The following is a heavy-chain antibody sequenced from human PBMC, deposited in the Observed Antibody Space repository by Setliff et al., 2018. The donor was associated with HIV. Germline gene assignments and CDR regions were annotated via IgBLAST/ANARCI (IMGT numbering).Heavy chain of an antibody. D-gene: IGHD3-10*01. CDR2: IKSKIDGGTT. CDR3: TKDPDTMVRGVSYYYYYMDV. J-gene: IGHJ6*03. Sequence: GGSLRLSCAASGFTFSNDWMSWVRQAPGKGLEWVGRIKSKIDGGTTDYAATVKGRFTISRDYSKNTLYLQMNSLKTEDTAVYYCTKDPDTMVRGVSYYYYYMDVWGKGTTVTVSS. V-gene: IGHV3-15*01. CDR1: GFTFSNDW.